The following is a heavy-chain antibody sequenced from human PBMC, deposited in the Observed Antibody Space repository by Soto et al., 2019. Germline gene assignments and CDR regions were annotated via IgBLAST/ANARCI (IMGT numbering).Heavy chain of an antibody. CDR1: GGSISSSSYY. Sequence: QLQLQESGPGLVKPSETLSLTCTVSGGSISSSSYYWGWIRQPPGKGLEWIGSIYYSGSTYYNPSLNRRVTISVDTSKNQFSLKLSSVTAADTAVYYCARQDCSSTSCYLFDYWGQGTLVTVSS. J-gene: IGHJ4*02. D-gene: IGHD2-2*01. V-gene: IGHV4-39*01. CDR2: IYYSGST. CDR3: ARQDCSSTSCYLFDY.